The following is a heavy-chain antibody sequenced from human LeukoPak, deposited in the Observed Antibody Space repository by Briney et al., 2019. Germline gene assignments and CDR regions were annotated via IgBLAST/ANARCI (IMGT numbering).Heavy chain of an antibody. CDR2: INHSGTT. D-gene: IGHD3-16*02. CDR3: ASHYSSGSYRYTGSFDS. Sequence: PSGTLSLTCAVYGGSFSDYYWSWIRQPPGKGLECIGEINHSGTTNYSPSLKSRVSISVDTSKNQFSLKLNSVTAADAAMYYCASHYSSGSYRYTGSFDSWGQGMLVNVSS. CDR1: GGSFSDYY. J-gene: IGHJ4*02. V-gene: IGHV4-34*01.